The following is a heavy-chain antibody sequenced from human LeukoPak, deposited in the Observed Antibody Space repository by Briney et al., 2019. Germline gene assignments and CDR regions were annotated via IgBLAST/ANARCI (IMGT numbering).Heavy chain of an antibody. D-gene: IGHD2-15*01. CDR1: GYTFTSYA. Sequence: GASVKVSCKASGYTFTSYAMHWVRPAPGQRLEWMGWSNDGNGNTKYSQEFQGRVAITRDTSASTAYMELSSLRSEDMAVYYCAREFCSGGSCYLDYWGQGTLVTVSS. V-gene: IGHV1-3*02. CDR2: SNDGNGNT. CDR3: AREFCSGGSCYLDY. J-gene: IGHJ4*02.